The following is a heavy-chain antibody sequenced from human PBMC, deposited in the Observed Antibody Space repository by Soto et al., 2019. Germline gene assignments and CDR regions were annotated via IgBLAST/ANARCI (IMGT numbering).Heavy chain of an antibody. CDR3: ARDMNAARRGDAYGMDV. D-gene: IGHD6-6*01. V-gene: IGHV3-33*01. Sequence: GGSLRLSCAASGFTFSSYGMHWVRQAPGKGLEWVAVIWYGGSNKYYADSVKGRFTISRDNSKNTLYLQMNSLRAEDTAVYYCARDMNAARRGDAYGMDVWGQGTTVTVSS. CDR1: GFTFSSYG. J-gene: IGHJ6*02. CDR2: IWYGGSNK.